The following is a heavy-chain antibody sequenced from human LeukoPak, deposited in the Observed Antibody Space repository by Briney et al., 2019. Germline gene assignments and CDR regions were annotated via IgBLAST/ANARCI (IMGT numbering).Heavy chain of an antibody. CDR2: LSFDETYK. CDR1: GFTFRRYA. CDR3: ARGKGGPFKY. D-gene: IGHD2-15*01. Sequence: PGGSLRLSCAASGFTFRRYAMHWVRQAPGKGLEWVAALSFDETYKFYADSVKGRFIISRDNSNNTLSLEMNSLRTEDTAVYFCARGKGGPFKYWGQGTLVTVPS. V-gene: IGHV3-30*01. J-gene: IGHJ4*02.